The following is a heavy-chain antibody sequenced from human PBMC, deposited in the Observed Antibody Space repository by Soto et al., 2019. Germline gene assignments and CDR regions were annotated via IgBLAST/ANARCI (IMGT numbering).Heavy chain of an antibody. D-gene: IGHD2-21*02. J-gene: IGHJ4*02. CDR1: GFTFSSYA. CDR3: VSSSVVVTASELDY. V-gene: IGHV3-64D*06. CDR2: ISSNGGST. Sequence: GGSLRLSCSASGFTFSSYAMHWVRQAPGKGLEYVSAISSNGGSTYYADSVKGRFTISRDNSKNTLYLQMSSLRAEDTAVYYCVSSSVVVTASELDYWGQGTLVTVS.